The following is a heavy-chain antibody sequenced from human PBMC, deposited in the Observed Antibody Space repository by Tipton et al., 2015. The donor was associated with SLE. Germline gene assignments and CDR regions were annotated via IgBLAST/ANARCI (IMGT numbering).Heavy chain of an antibody. J-gene: IGHJ4*02. D-gene: IGHD1-1*01. CDR1: GGSFSGYY. Sequence: TLSLTCAVYGGSFSGYYWSWIRQPPGKGLEGIGKFNHSGSTNYNPSLKSRVTISVDTSKNQFSLKLSSVTAAATAVYYCARGVLRPLDYWGQGTLVTVSS. V-gene: IGHV4-34*01. CDR2: FNHSGST. CDR3: ARGVLRPLDY.